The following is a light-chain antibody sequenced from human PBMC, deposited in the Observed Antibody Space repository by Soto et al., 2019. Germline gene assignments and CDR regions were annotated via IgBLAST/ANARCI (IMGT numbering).Light chain of an antibody. V-gene: IGKV3-15*01. CDR3: QQYSNWPQT. Sequence: EIVMTQSPATLSVSPGDRATLSCRASQSVASNLAWYQHKPGQAPRVLIYGASTRATGIPARFSGSGSGTEFTLTISSLQSEDFAVYYCQQYSNWPQTFGQGTKLEIK. J-gene: IGKJ2*01. CDR2: GAS. CDR1: QSVASN.